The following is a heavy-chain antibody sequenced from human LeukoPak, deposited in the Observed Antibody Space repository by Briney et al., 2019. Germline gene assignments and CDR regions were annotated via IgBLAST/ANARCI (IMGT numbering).Heavy chain of an antibody. CDR3: AKNTVVTASLPFDY. J-gene: IGHJ4*02. Sequence: PSETLSLTCTVSGXSISSSSYYWGWIRQPPGKGLEWIGSIYYSGSTYYNPSLKSRVTISVDTSKNQFSLKLSSVTAADTAVYYCAKNTVVTASLPFDYWGQGTLVTVSS. D-gene: IGHD2-21*02. CDR2: IYYSGST. CDR1: GXSISSSSYY. V-gene: IGHV4-39*01.